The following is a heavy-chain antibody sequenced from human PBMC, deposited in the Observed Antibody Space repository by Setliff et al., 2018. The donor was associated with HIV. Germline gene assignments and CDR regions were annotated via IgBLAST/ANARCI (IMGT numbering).Heavy chain of an antibody. D-gene: IGHD3-10*01. V-gene: IGHV1-24*01. Sequence: VKVSCKVSGYTLTELSMHWVRQAPGKGLEWMGGFDPEDGETIYAQKFQGRVTMTEATSTDTAYMELSSLRSEDTAVYYCATGYGSVLYFDYWGQGTLVTVSS. CDR2: FDPEDGET. J-gene: IGHJ4*02. CDR1: GYTLTELS. CDR3: ATGYGSVLYFDY.